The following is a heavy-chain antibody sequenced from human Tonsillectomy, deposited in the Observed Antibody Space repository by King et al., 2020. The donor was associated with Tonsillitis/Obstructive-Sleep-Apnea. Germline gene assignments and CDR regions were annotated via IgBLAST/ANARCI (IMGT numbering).Heavy chain of an antibody. D-gene: IGHD3-22*01. J-gene: IGHJ4*02. Sequence: VQLVESGGGLVQPGGSLRLSCAVSGFTISSRAVSWVRQAPGKGLEWLSSITNNAGKTYYADSVMGRFTISRDDSKNTLYLEMYSLRVEDTAVYYCAKDHESSGWPAFDSWGQGTLVTGSS. CDR3: AKDHESSGWPAFDS. V-gene: IGHV3-23*04. CDR2: ITNNAGKT. CDR1: GFTISSRA.